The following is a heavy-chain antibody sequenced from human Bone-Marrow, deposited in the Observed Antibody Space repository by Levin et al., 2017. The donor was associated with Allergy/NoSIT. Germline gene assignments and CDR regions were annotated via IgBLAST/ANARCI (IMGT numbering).Heavy chain of an antibody. CDR2: IKQDGSEK. J-gene: IGHJ5*02. CDR1: GFTFSNYY. V-gene: IGHV3-7*01. Sequence: GGSLRLSCAASGFTFSNYYMSWVRRTPGKGLEWVANIKQDGSEKNYVDSVKGRFTISRDNANNSLYLQMNSLRVEDTAIYHCARGGGWFDPWGQGTLVTVSS. D-gene: IGHD3-10*01. CDR3: ARGGGWFDP.